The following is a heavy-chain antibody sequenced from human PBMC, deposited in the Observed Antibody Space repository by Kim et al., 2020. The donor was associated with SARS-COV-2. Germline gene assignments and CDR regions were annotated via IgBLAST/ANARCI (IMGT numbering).Heavy chain of an antibody. CDR3: ARGGYLNYADY. CDR1: GYTFTNYG. CDR2: ISTSTGNT. D-gene: IGHD5-12*01. V-gene: IGHV1-18*01. Sequence: ASVKVSCKASGYTFTNYGINWVRQAPGQSPEWVGWISTSTGNTNYDEKFRARVTMTTDTSTSTAYMELRSLRSDDTAAFYCARGGYLNYADYWGQGTLVT. J-gene: IGHJ4*02.